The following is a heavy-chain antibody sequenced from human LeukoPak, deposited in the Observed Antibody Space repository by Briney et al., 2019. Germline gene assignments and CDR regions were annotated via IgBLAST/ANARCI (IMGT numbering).Heavy chain of an antibody. CDR1: GFTFSSYE. CDR3: ARDRDSSSWSSRRVGDYFDY. V-gene: IGHV3-48*03. CDR2: ISSSGSTI. J-gene: IGHJ4*02. Sequence: GGSLRLSCAASGFTFSSYEMNWVRQAPGKGLEWVSYISSSGSTIYYADSVKGRFTISRDNSKNSLYLQMNSLRAEDTAVYYCARDRDSSSWSSRRVGDYFDYWGQGTLVTVSS. D-gene: IGHD6-13*01.